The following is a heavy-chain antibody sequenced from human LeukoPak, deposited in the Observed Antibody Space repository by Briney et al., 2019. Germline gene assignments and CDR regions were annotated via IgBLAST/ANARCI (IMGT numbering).Heavy chain of an antibody. D-gene: IGHD3-10*01. CDR2: INPKAGST. CDR3: ARFSGVTSCPDH. Sequence: ASVKVSCKASGYPFTSYFMHWLRQAPGQGLEWMALINPKAGSTTYAQRFQGRVTMTTDTSTSTVYMELSSLSSEDTAVYYCARFSGVTSCPDHWGQGTLVTVSS. V-gene: IGHV1-46*01. J-gene: IGHJ4*02. CDR1: GYPFTSYF.